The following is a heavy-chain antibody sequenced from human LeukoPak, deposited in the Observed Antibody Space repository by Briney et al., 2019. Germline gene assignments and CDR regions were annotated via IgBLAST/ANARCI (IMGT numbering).Heavy chain of an antibody. J-gene: IGHJ4*02. Sequence: GGSLRLSCAASEFAFSTYIMNWVRQAPGKGLEWVSYISTGSSTTYYADSVKGRFTISRDNVENSLYLQMNSLRDEDTAVYYCARVAAGYSVNYFDYWGQGTLVTVSS. CDR1: EFAFSTYI. V-gene: IGHV3-48*02. CDR3: ARVAAGYSVNYFDY. CDR2: ISTGSSTT. D-gene: IGHD4-23*01.